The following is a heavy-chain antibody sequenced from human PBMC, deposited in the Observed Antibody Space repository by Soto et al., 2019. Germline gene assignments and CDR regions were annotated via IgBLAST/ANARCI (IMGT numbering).Heavy chain of an antibody. Sequence: SETLSLTCTWSGGSMRNCFWTWIRQPPGKGLEWIGYIHYSGTTSFFPSYNPSLRSRVTISEDTSKNQFSLKLLSVTTADTAVYFCAAGEASSRNLAPYYLDFWGQGTLVTVSS. V-gene: IGHV4-59*01. J-gene: IGHJ4*02. D-gene: IGHD6-13*01. CDR2: IHYSGTT. CDR1: GGSMRNCF. CDR3: AAGEASSRNLAPYYLDF.